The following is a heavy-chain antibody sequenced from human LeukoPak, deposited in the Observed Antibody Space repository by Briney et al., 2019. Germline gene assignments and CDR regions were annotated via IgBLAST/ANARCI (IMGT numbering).Heavy chain of an antibody. J-gene: IGHJ4*02. CDR2: VYYSGTT. CDR1: GGSISSFY. CDR3: EIRSLRSSWDSFGY. D-gene: IGHD6-13*01. Sequence: PSETLSLTCKVSGGSISSFYWSWIRQPPGKGLEWFRRVYYSGTTNYNPSLKSRVTISADTSKNQFSLKLSSVTAAETAVYYCEIRSLRSSWDSFGYWGQGDLVTVPS. V-gene: IGHV4-59*01.